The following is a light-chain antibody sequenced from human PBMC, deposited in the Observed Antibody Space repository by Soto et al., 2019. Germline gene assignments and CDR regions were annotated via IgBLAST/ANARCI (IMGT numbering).Light chain of an antibody. J-gene: IGLJ1*01. CDR3: SSYTSSSTLEV. CDR1: SSDFCGYNY. CDR2: DVS. V-gene: IGLV2-14*01. Sequence: QSVLTQPASVSGSPGQSITISCTGTSSDFCGYNYVSWYHQHPGKAPKLMIYDVSNRPSGVSNRFSGSKSGNTASLTISGLQAEDEADYYCSSYTSSSTLEVFGTGTKVTVL.